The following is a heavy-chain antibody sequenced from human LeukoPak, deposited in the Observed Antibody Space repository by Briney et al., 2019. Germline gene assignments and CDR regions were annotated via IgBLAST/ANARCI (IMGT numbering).Heavy chain of an antibody. CDR3: ARQIVVVPAAKGYYGMDV. Sequence: GGSLRLSCAASGFTFSSYWMHWVRQAPGKGLEWVAVISYDGSNKYYADSVKGRFAISRDNSKNTLYLQMNSLRAEDTAVYYCARQIVVVPAAKGYYGMDVWGQGTTVTVSS. D-gene: IGHD2-2*01. CDR2: ISYDGSNK. CDR1: GFTFSSYW. V-gene: IGHV3-30*09. J-gene: IGHJ6*02.